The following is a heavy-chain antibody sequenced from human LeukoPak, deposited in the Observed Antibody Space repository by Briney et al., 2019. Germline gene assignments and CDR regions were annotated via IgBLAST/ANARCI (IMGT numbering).Heavy chain of an antibody. J-gene: IGHJ4*02. V-gene: IGHV3-7*01. Sequence: GGSLRLSCAASGFTFSSYWMSWVRLAPGKGLEWVANIKQDGSEKYYVDSVKGRFTVSRDNSKSTVYLQMNSLRAEDTAVYYCARGAYRNASGFDYWGQGTLVTVSS. CDR1: GFTFSSYW. CDR3: ARGAYRNASGFDY. CDR2: IKQDGSEK. D-gene: IGHD1-26*01.